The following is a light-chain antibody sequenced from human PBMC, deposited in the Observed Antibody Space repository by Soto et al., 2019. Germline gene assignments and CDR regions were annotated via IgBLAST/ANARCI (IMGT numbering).Light chain of an antibody. J-gene: IGKJ1*01. CDR2: GAS. CDR3: QQSFVTPRT. CDR1: QSVSSN. Sequence: IVMTQSPATLSVSPGERATLSCRASQSVSSNLAWYQKKPGQSPRLLLYGASPRAAGIPGRFSGSGSGTEFTLTISSLHSEDFAVYYCQQSFVTPRTFGQGTKVDI. V-gene: IGKV3-15*01.